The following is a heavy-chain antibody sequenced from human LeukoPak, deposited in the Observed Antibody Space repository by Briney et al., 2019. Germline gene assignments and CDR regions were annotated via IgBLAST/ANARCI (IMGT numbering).Heavy chain of an antibody. CDR1: GGSVSSGSYY. D-gene: IGHD4-17*01. J-gene: IGHJ6*02. CDR3: AREITVTAGPHYYYNGMDV. CDR2: IYTSGST. V-gene: IGHV4-61*02. Sequence: SETLSLTCTVSGGSVSSGSYYWSWIRQPAGKGLEWIGRIYTSGSTNYNPSLKSRVTMSVDTSKNQFSLKLSSVTAADTAVYYCAREITVTAGPHYYYNGMDVWGQGTTVTVSS.